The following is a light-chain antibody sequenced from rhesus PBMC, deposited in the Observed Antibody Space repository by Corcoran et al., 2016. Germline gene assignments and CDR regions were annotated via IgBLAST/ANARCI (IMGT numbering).Light chain of an antibody. Sequence: DVVMTQSPLSLPITPGQPASISCRSSQSLVHSNGNTYLSWYQQKPGQPPRLLIYKVSNRDSGVPDRFSGSGAGTDFTLKISKVEAGDVGVYSCGQGTRWPPFTFGPGTKLDIE. CDR1: QSLVHSNGNTY. J-gene: IGKJ3*01. CDR3: GQGTRWPPFT. V-gene: IGKV2-64*01. CDR2: KVS.